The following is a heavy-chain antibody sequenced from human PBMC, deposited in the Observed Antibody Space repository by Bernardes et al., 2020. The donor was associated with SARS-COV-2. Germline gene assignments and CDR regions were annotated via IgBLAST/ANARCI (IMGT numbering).Heavy chain of an antibody. CDR3: ARDRQPFGYYGMDV. V-gene: IGHV1-2*04. CDR1: GYTFTGYY. Sequence: ASMKVSCKASGYTFTGYYMHWVRQAPGQGLEWMGWINPNSGGTNYAQKFQGWVTMTRDTSISTAYMELSRLRSDDTAVYYCARDRQPFGYYGMDVWGQGTTVTISS. J-gene: IGHJ6*02. CDR2: INPNSGGT. D-gene: IGHD2-2*01.